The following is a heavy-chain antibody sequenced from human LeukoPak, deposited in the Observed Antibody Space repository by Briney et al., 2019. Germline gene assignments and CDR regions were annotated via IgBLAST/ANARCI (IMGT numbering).Heavy chain of an antibody. CDR3: ARAGLYGDYVGY. V-gene: IGHV4-61*05. D-gene: IGHD4-17*01. Sequence: SETLSLTCTVSGGSISSSDYYWGWIRQPPGKGLEWIGYIYYSGSTNYNPSLKSRVTISVDTSKNQFSLKLSSVTAADTAVYYCARAGLYGDYVGYWGQGTLVTVSS. J-gene: IGHJ4*02. CDR1: GGSISSSDYY. CDR2: IYYSGST.